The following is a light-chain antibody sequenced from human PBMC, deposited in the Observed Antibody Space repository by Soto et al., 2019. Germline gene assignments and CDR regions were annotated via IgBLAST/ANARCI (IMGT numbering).Light chain of an antibody. CDR2: KAS. J-gene: IGKJ4*01. CDR1: QSISHW. V-gene: IGKV1-5*03. CDR3: QQYNSYSST. Sequence: DIQMTQSPSTLSASVGDRVTITCRASQSISHWLAWYQKKPGKAPKLLIYKASSLESGVPSRFSGRGSGTEFILTISSLQPDDIAVYYCQQYNSYSSTFGGGTKVEIK.